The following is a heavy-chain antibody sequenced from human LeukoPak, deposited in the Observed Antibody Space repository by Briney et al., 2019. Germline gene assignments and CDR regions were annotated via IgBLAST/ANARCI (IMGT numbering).Heavy chain of an antibody. V-gene: IGHV1-2*06. D-gene: IGHD2-2*01. J-gene: IGHJ4*02. CDR2: INPNSGDT. CDR3: ARDYCSSTSCLFDY. CDR1: GYTFTSYD. Sequence: ASVKVSCKASGYTFTSYDINWVRQAPGQGLERMGRINPNSGDTNYAQKFQGRVTMTRDTSISTAYMELSRLRSDDTAVYYCARDYCSSTSCLFDYWGQGTLVTVSS.